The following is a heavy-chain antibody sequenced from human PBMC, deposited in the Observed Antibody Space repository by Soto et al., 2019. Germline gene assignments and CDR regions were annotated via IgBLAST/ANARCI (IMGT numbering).Heavy chain of an antibody. CDR1: GGSINNHY. J-gene: IGHJ4*02. CDR2: VYYNGIS. CDR3: TRANWYSEY. D-gene: IGHD7-27*01. V-gene: IGHV4-59*11. Sequence: QVQLQESGPGLVKPSETLSLTCTVSGGSINNHYWSWIRQPPGKGLEWLGYVYYNGISNYNPSIKSRVTMSVDTSKTQLSLNLTSLTAADTAIYYCTRANWYSEYWGQGTLVTVSS.